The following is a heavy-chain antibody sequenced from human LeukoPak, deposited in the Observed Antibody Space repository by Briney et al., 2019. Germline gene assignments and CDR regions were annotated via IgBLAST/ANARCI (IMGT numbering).Heavy chain of an antibody. D-gene: IGHD3-16*01. V-gene: IGHV4-39*07. J-gene: IGHJ4*02. Sequence: SETLSLTCTVSGGSISSSSYYWGWIRQPPGKGLEWIGEINHSGSTNYNPSLKSRVTISVDTSKNQFSLKLSSVTAADTAVYYCARGRGGMKKNYWGQGTLVTVSS. CDR2: INHSGST. CDR3: ARGRGGMKKNY. CDR1: GGSISSSSYY.